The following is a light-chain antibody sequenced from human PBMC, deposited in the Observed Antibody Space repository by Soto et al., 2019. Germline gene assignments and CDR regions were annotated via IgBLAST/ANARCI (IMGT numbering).Light chain of an antibody. V-gene: IGLV2-14*03. CDR2: DVS. CDR3: SSYTSNNFVI. J-gene: IGLJ2*01. Sequence: VLTQPASVSGSPGQSITISCTGSSSDIGDYNYVSWYKQHPGKAPKLMIYDVSNRPSGVSNRFSGSKSGNTASLTISGLQAEDEADYYCSSYTSNNFVIFGGGTKLTVL. CDR1: SSDIGDYNY.